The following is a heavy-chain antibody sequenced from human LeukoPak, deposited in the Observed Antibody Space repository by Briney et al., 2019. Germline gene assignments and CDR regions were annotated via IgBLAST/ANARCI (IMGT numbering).Heavy chain of an antibody. CDR1: GGSISSYY. CDR2: IYYSGST. CDR3: ARVNGFDWLLRTGGWFDP. D-gene: IGHD3-9*01. J-gene: IGHJ5*02. V-gene: IGHV4-59*01. Sequence: PSETLSLTCTVSGGSISSYYWSWIRQPPGKGLEWIGYIYYSGSTNYNPSLKSRVTISVDTSKNQFSLKLSSVTAADTAVYYCARVNGFDWLLRTGGWFDPWGQGTLVTVSS.